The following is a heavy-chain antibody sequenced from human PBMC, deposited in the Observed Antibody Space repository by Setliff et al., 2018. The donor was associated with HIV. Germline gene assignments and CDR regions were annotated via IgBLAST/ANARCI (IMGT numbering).Heavy chain of an antibody. Sequence: PSETLSLTCTVSGGSISSYYWSWIRQPPGKGLEWIGYIYYSGNTNYNPSLKSRVTISVDTSKKQFSLKLSSVIAADTAVYYCARGRSRWTYYNYYYMDVWGKGTTVTVSS. CDR1: GGSISSYY. CDR3: ARGRSRWTYYNYYYMDV. CDR2: IYYSGNT. D-gene: IGHD6-13*01. V-gene: IGHV4-59*08. J-gene: IGHJ6*03.